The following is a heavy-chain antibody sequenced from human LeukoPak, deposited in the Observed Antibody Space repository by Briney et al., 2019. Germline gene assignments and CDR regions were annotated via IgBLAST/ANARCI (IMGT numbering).Heavy chain of an antibody. V-gene: IGHV1-69*04. D-gene: IGHD1-1*01. CDR1: GGTFSSYA. CDR2: IIPILGIA. CDR3: AGTLTNVEAYDY. J-gene: IGHJ4*02. Sequence: SVKVSCKASGGTFSSYAISWVRPAPGQGLEWMGRIIPILGIANYAQKFQGRVTITADNSTSAAFMELSSLKSEDTAVYFCAGTLTNVEAYDYWGQGTLVTVSS.